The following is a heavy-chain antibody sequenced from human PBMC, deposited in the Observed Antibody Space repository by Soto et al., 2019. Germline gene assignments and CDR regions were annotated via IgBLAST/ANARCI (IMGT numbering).Heavy chain of an antibody. CDR3: TRGADYYDSSGLADY. CDR2: IRSKAYGGTT. V-gene: IGHV3-49*03. D-gene: IGHD3-22*01. J-gene: IGHJ4*02. CDR1: GFTFADYA. Sequence: PGGSLTLSCTTIGFTFADYAMRWICQVSGKGLGCVGFIRSKAYGGTTEYAASVKGRFTISRDDSKSIAYLQMNSLKTEDTAGYYCTRGADYYDSSGLADYWGQGT.